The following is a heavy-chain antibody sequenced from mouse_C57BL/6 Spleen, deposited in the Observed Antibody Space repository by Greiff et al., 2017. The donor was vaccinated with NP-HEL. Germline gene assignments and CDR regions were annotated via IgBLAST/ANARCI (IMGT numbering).Heavy chain of an antibody. Sequence: EVKLVESEGGLVQPGSSMKLSCTASGFTFRAYYMAWVRQVPEKGLEWVANINYDGSSTYYLDSLKSRFIISRDNAKNILYLQMSSLKSEDTATDYCARDGNYEAYFDYWGQGTTLTVAS. CDR2: INYDGSST. CDR1: GFTFRAYY. CDR3: ARDGNYEAYFDY. J-gene: IGHJ2*01. D-gene: IGHD2-1*01. V-gene: IGHV5-16*01.